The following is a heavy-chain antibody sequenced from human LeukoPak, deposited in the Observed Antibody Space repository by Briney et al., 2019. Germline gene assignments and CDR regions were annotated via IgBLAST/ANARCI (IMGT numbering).Heavy chain of an antibody. D-gene: IGHD1-26*01. CDR1: GGSISSYY. V-gene: IGHV4-59*01. CDR2: IYYSGST. Sequence: SETLSLTCIVSGGSISSYYWSWIRQPPGEGLEWIGYIYYSGSTNYNPSLNSRVTISVDTSKNQFSLKLSSVTAADTAVYYCAKSQIESELVEYYYGMDVWGQGTTVTVSS. J-gene: IGHJ6*02. CDR3: AKSQIESELVEYYYGMDV.